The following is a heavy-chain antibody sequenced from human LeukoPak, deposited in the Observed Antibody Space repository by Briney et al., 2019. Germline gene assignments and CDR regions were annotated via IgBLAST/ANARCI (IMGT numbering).Heavy chain of an antibody. CDR2: IIPIFGTA. Sequence: SVKVSCKASGGTFSSYAISWVRQAPGQGLEWMGGIIPIFGTANYAQKFQGRVTMTRDTSISTAYMELSSLRSEDTAVYYCVGGAPNWGFDYWGQGTLVTVSS. CDR1: GGTFSSYA. V-gene: IGHV1-69*05. CDR3: VGGAPNWGFDY. D-gene: IGHD7-27*01. J-gene: IGHJ4*02.